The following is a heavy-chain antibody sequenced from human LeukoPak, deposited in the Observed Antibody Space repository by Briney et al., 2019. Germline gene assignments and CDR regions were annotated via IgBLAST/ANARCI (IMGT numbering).Heavy chain of an antibody. V-gene: IGHV3-66*01. J-gene: IGHJ6*02. CDR1: GYSFTSYW. CDR3: ASGGIAAAGHYYYYGMDV. CDR2: IYSGGST. D-gene: IGHD6-13*01. Sequence: GESLKISCKGSGYSFTSYWIGWVRQAPGKGLEWVSVIYSGGSTYYADSVKGRFTISRDNSKNTLYLQMNSLRAEDTAVYYCASGGIAAAGHYYYYGMDVWGQGTTVTVSS.